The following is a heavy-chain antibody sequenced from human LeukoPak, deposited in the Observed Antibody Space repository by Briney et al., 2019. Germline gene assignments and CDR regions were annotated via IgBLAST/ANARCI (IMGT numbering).Heavy chain of an antibody. CDR2: IIPIFGTA. CDR1: GGTFSSYA. CDR3: ASSRSARGYYYDSSGSYY. J-gene: IGHJ4*02. V-gene: IGHV1-69*05. Sequence: SVKVSCKASGGTFSSYAISWVRQAPGQGLEWMGRIIPIFGTANYTQKFQGRVTITTDESTSTAYMELSSLRSEDTAVYYCASSRSARGYYYDSSGSYYWGQGTLVTVSS. D-gene: IGHD3-22*01.